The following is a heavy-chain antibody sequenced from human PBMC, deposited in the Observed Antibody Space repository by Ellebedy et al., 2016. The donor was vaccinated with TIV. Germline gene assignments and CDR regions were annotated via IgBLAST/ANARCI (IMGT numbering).Heavy chain of an antibody. V-gene: IGHV1-8*01. CDR1: GYTFTSYD. CDR2: MNPNSGNT. CDR3: ARGFQSGTAFDY. J-gene: IGHJ4*02. D-gene: IGHD3-10*01. Sequence: ASVKVSCXASGYTFTSYDINWVRQATGQGLEWMGWMNPNSGNTGYAQKFQGRVTMTRNTSISTAYMELSSLRSEDTAVYYCARGFQSGTAFDYWGQGTLVTVSS.